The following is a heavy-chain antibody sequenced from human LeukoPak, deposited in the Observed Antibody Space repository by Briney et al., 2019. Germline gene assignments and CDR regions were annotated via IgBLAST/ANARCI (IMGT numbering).Heavy chain of an antibody. V-gene: IGHV3-30*18. J-gene: IGHJ4*02. CDR2: ISNNGSNK. CDR3: AKFHYCSSTSCYGPFDY. D-gene: IGHD2-2*01. Sequence: PGRSLRLSCAASGFTFSSYGMNWVRQAPGKGLEWVAFISNNGSNKYYAYSVKGRFTISRANSKNPLYLQINSLRAEHTAVYYCAKFHYCSSTSCYGPFDYWGQGTLVTVSS. CDR1: GFTFSSYG.